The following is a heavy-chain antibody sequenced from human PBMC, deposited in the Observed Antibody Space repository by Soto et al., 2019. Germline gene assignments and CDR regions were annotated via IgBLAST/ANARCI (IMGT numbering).Heavy chain of an antibody. CDR1: GGSFSGYY. V-gene: IGHV4-34*01. J-gene: IGHJ4*02. D-gene: IGHD1-26*01. Sequence: TSETLSLTCAVYGGSFSGYYWSWIRQPPGKGLEWIGEINHSGSTNYNPSLKSRVTISVDTSKNQFSLKLSSVTAADTAVYYCARGRGFGSYYVIWYFDYWGQGTLVTVSS. CDR3: ARGRGFGSYYVIWYFDY. CDR2: INHSGST.